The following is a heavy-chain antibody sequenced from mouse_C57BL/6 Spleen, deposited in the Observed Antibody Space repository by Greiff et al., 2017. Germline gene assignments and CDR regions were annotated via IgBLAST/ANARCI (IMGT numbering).Heavy chain of an antibody. Sequence: EVKLMESGGGLVKPGGSLKLSCAASGFTFSSYAMSWVRQTPEKRLEWVATISDGGSYTYYPDNVKGRFTISRDNAKNNLYLQMSHLKSEDTAMYYCAREIYYYGFYAMDYWGQGTSVTVSS. CDR2: ISDGGSYT. D-gene: IGHD1-1*01. J-gene: IGHJ4*01. CDR3: AREIYYYGFYAMDY. V-gene: IGHV5-4*01. CDR1: GFTFSSYA.